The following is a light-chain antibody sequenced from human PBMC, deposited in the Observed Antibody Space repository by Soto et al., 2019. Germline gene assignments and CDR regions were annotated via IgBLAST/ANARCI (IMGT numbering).Light chain of an antibody. CDR1: SSDVGGYNF. V-gene: IGLV2-8*01. J-gene: IGLJ1*01. Sequence: QSVLTHPPSASGSPGRSFTISCTGASSDVGGYNFVSWYQQHPGKAPKLLIYEVTKRPSGVPDRFSGSRSGNTASLTVSGLQAEDEADYYCSSYAGSNNIVFGTGTKVTVL. CDR3: SSYAGSNNIV. CDR2: EVT.